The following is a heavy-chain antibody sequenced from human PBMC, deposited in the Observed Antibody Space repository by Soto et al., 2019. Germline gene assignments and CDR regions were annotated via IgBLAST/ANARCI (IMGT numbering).Heavy chain of an antibody. D-gene: IGHD3-9*01. Sequence: PSETLSLTCAVSGGSISSSNWWSWVRQPPGKGLEWIGEIYHSGSTNYNPSLKSRVTISVDKSKNQFSLKLSSVTAADTAVYYCARERRRSDILTGYVYGMDVWGQGTMVTVFS. CDR3: ARERRRSDILTGYVYGMDV. CDR1: GGSISSSNW. V-gene: IGHV4-4*02. J-gene: IGHJ6*02. CDR2: IYHSGST.